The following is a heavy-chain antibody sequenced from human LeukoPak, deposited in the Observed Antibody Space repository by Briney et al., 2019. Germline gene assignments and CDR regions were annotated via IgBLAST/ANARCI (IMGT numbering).Heavy chain of an antibody. J-gene: IGHJ4*02. CDR3: ARDPRSWYTDY. CDR2: ISSSSSTI. Sequence: PGGSLRLSCAASGFTFSSHSMNWVRQAPGKGLEWVSYISSSSSTIYYADSVKGRFTISRDNAKNSLYLQMNSLRAEDAAVYYCARDPRSWYTDYWGQGTLVTVSS. CDR1: GFTFSSHS. V-gene: IGHV3-48*01. D-gene: IGHD6-13*01.